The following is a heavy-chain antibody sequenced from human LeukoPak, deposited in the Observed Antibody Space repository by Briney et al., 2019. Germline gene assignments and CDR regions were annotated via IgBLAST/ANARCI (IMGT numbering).Heavy chain of an antibody. CDR1: GFTFSSHG. Sequence: GGSLRLSCVASGFTFSSHGMHWVRQAPGKGLEWVAFIRYDGNDNYYADSVKGRFTISRDNSNNTLFLQMDSPRPEDTAVYYCAKEFSRGPGFWGQGTLVTVSS. D-gene: IGHD3-10*01. CDR3: AKEFSRGPGF. J-gene: IGHJ4*02. V-gene: IGHV3-30*02. CDR2: IRYDGNDN.